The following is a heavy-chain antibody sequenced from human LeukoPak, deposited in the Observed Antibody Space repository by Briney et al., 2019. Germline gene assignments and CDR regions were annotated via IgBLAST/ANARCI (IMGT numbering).Heavy chain of an antibody. D-gene: IGHD3-10*01. V-gene: IGHV3-21*01. CDR3: ARDRINYYGSGSYLRDDY. J-gene: IGHJ4*02. Sequence: PGGSLRPSCAASGFTFSSYSMNWVRQAPGKGLEWVSSISSSSSYIYYADSVKGRFTISRDNAKNSLYLQMNSLRAEDTAVYHCARDRINYYGSGSYLRDDYWGQGTLVTVSS. CDR1: GFTFSSYS. CDR2: ISSSSSYI.